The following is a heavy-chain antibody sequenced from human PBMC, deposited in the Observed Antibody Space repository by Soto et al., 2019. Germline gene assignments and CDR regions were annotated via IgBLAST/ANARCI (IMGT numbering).Heavy chain of an antibody. CDR2: ISPKSRYT. J-gene: IGHJ4*02. CDR1: DFIFSDYY. D-gene: IGHD2-21*01. V-gene: IGHV3-11*06. CDR3: ARGGGGGPFDF. Sequence: GSLRLSCTASDFIFSDYYMTWIRQAPGKGLEWISYISPKSRYTYYADSVKGRFTISRDNAKNSLYLQINSLRSDDTAVYYCARGGGGGPFDFWGQGTLVNVSS.